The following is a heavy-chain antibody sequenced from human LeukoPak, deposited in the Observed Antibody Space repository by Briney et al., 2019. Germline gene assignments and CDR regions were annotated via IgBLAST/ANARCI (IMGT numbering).Heavy chain of an antibody. CDR1: GGSISNYY. CDR2: IYYSGTT. Sequence: SETLSLTCTVSGGSISNYYWNRIRQPPGKGLEWIGYIYYSGTTNYNPSLKSRVIISIDTSKNQFSLKLSSVTAADTAVYYCAGDTYGSDYWGQGTLVTVSS. D-gene: IGHD3-10*01. CDR3: AGDTYGSDY. V-gene: IGHV4-59*01. J-gene: IGHJ4*02.